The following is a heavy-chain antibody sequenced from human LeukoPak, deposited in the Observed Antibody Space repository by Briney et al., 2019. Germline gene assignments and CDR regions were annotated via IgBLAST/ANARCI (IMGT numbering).Heavy chain of an antibody. Sequence: SETLSLTCTVSGGSISSYYWSWIRQPPGKGLEWIGYIYYSGSTNYNPSLKSRVTISVDTSKNQFSLKLSSVTAADTAVYYCAGSSRLGASPYYFDYWGQGTLVTVSS. CDR2: IYYSGST. D-gene: IGHD3-16*01. J-gene: IGHJ4*02. CDR3: AGSSRLGASPYYFDY. CDR1: GGSISSYY. V-gene: IGHV4-59*01.